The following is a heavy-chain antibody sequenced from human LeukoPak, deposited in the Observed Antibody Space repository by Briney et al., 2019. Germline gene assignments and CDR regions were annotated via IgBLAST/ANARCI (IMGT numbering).Heavy chain of an antibody. CDR2: ISSSSSYI. CDR1: GFTFSSYS. D-gene: IGHD3-3*01. J-gene: IGHJ4*02. CDR3: ARGGYDFWSGYYKGDY. Sequence: GGSLRLSCAASGFTFSSYSMNWVRQAPGKGLEWVSSISSSSSYIYYADSVKGRFTISRDNAKNSLYLQMNSLRAEDTAVYYCARGGYDFWSGYYKGDYWGQRTLVTVSS. V-gene: IGHV3-21*01.